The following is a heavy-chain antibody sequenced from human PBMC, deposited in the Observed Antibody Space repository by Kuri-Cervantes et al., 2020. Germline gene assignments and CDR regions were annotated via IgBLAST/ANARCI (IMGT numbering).Heavy chain of an antibody. J-gene: IGHJ4*02. D-gene: IGHD5-18*01. Sequence: GGSLRLSCAASGFTFSSYGMHWVRQAPGKGLEWVAVISYDGSNKYYADSVKGRFTISRDNSKNTLYLQMNSLRAEDTAVYYCARTNVDTAMVTYYYFDYWGQGTLVTVSS. CDR2: ISYDGSNK. CDR1: GFTFSSYG. V-gene: IGHV3-30*03. CDR3: ARTNVDTAMVTYYYFDY.